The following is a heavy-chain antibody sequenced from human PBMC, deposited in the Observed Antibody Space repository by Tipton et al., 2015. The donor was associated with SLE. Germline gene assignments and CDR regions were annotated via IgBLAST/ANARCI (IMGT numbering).Heavy chain of an antibody. V-gene: IGHV4-34*01. CDR2: INHSGST. CDR1: GGSFSGYY. D-gene: IGHD6-6*01. Sequence: TLSLTCAVYGGSFSGYYWSWIRQPPGKGLEWIGEINHSGSTNYNPSLKSRVTISVDTSKNQFSLKLSSVTAADTAGYYCARISGSASNFDYWGQGPLVTVSS. J-gene: IGHJ4*02. CDR3: ARISGSASNFDY.